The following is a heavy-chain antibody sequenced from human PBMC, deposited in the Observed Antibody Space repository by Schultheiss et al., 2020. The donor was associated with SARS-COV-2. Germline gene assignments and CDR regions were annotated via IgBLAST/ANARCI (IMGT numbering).Heavy chain of an antibody. J-gene: IGHJ3*02. D-gene: IGHD3-10*01. CDR3: AKGVYYYGSGRGDAFDI. CDR1: GFTFSSYG. Sequence: GESLKISCAASGFTFSSYGMHWVRQAPGKGLEWVAVISYDGSNKYYADSVKGRFTISRDNSKNTLYLQMNSLRAEDTAVYYCAKGVYYYGSGRGDAFDIWGQGTMVTVSS. V-gene: IGHV3-30*18. CDR2: ISYDGSNK.